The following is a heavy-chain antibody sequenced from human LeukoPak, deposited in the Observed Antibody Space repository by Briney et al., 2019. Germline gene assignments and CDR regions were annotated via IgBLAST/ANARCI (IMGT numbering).Heavy chain of an antibody. Sequence: GGSLRLSCAASGFTFSSYWMSWVRQAPGKGLEWVSVIYSGGSTYYADSVKGRFTISRDNSKNTLYLQMNSLRAEDTAVYYCAREVLSPAYCGGDCSLMYWGQGTLVTVSS. CDR3: AREVLSPAYCGGDCSLMY. J-gene: IGHJ4*02. CDR1: GFTFSSYW. V-gene: IGHV3-66*01. CDR2: IYSGGST. D-gene: IGHD2-21*02.